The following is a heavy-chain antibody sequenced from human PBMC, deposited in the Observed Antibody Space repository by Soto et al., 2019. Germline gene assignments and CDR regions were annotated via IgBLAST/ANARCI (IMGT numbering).Heavy chain of an antibody. D-gene: IGHD1-26*01. J-gene: IGHJ4*02. CDR2: ISGSSDST. CDR3: ARRGSGNYYDY. CDR1: GFTFSSYA. V-gene: IGHV3-23*01. Sequence: EGQLLESGGGLVQPGGSLRLSCAASGFTFSSYAMRWVRQAPGKGLEWVSSISGSSDSTYYADSVKGRFTISRDNSKNTLYLQMNSLRAEDTAVYYCARRGSGNYYDYWGQGTLVTVSS.